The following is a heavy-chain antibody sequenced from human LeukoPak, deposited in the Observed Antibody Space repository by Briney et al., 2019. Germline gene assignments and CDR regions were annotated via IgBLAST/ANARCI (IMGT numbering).Heavy chain of an antibody. Sequence: AGSLRLSCAASGLTFSNYGMNWVRQAPGKGLEWVSYISSSGSTTYYADSVKGRFTISRDNAKNSLYLQMNSLRGEDTAVYYCARGGAVAGLYWGQGTLVTVSS. D-gene: IGHD6-19*01. V-gene: IGHV3-48*04. CDR3: ARGGAVAGLY. CDR2: ISSSGSTT. J-gene: IGHJ4*02. CDR1: GLTFSNYG.